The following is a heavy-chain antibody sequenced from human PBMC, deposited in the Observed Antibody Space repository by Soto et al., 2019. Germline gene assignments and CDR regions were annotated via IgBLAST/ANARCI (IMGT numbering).Heavy chain of an antibody. V-gene: IGHV3-7*01. D-gene: IGHD2-15*01. CDR1: GFTFSNYW. J-gene: IGHJ4*02. Sequence: GGSLRLSCAASGFTFSNYWMSWVRQAPGKGLEWVANIKLDGREKDCVDSVKGRFTISRDNAKKSLYLQMNSLRAEDTAVYYCARVGGFCSGGSCQVLFFDSWGQGALVTVSS. CDR3: ARVGGFCSGGSCQVLFFDS. CDR2: IKLDGREK.